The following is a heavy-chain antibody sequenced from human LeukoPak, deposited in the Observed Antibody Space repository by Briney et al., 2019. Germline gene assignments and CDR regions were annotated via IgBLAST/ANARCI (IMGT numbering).Heavy chain of an antibody. V-gene: IGHV3-48*02. D-gene: IGHD2-15*01. CDR3: ARVLDIVVVVAAIYDAFDI. CDR1: RFTFSIFS. CDR2: ISSSSSTI. J-gene: IGHJ3*02. Sequence: GGSLRLSCAASRFTFSIFSMNWVRQAPGKGLEWVSYISSSSSTIYYADSVKGRFTISRDNAKNSLYLQMNSLRDEDTAVYYCARVLDIVVVVAAIYDAFDIWGQGTMVTVSS.